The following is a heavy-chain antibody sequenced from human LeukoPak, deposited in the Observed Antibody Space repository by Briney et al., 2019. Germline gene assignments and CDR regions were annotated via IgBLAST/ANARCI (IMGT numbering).Heavy chain of an antibody. V-gene: IGHV1-24*01. J-gene: IGHJ5*02. CDR3: ATTSGSTITIFGVPIRNWFDP. CDR2: FDPEDGET. CDR1: GYTLTELS. Sequence: ASVKVSCKVSGYTLTELSMHWERQAPGKGLEWMGGFDPEDGETIYAQKFQGRVTMTEDTSTDTAYMELSSLRSEDTAVYYCATTSGSTITIFGVPIRNWFDPWGQGTLVTVSS. D-gene: IGHD3-3*01.